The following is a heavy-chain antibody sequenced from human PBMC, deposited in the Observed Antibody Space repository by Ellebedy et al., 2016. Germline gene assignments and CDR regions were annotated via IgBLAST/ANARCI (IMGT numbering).Heavy chain of an antibody. CDR3: RQGHYANY. Sequence: GESLKISCAASGIAFSDFFMSWVRQAPGGGLEWVSTISAGGDITFSADSVKGRFTISRDNSRDTLYLQMNSLRAEDTAVYYCRQGHYANYWGQGTLVTVSS. V-gene: IGHV3-23*01. CDR2: ISAGGDIT. CDR1: GIAFSDFF. J-gene: IGHJ4*02. D-gene: IGHD4-17*01.